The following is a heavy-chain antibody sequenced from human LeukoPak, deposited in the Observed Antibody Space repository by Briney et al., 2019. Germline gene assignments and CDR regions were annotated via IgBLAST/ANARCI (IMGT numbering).Heavy chain of an antibody. V-gene: IGHV1-58*01. J-gene: IGHJ4*02. CDR1: GFTFTSSA. CDR3: AARGLEMATIQYYFDY. Sequence: SVKGSCKASGFTFTSSAVQWVRQARGQRLEWIGWIVVGSGNTNYAQKFQERVTITRDMSTSTAYMELSSLRSGDTAVYYCAARGLEMATIQYYFDYWGQGTLVTVSS. CDR2: IVVGSGNT. D-gene: IGHD5-24*01.